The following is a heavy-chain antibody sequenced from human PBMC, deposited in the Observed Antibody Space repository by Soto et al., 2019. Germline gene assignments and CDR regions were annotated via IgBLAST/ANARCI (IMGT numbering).Heavy chain of an antibody. CDR3: ARDLGYCSGTPRIWFDR. J-gene: IGHJ5*02. CDR1: GFTFSSYS. Sequence: PAGSLRLSCAASGFTFSSYSMNWVRQAPGKGLEWVSYISSSSSTIYYADSVKGRFTISRDNAKNSLYLQMNSLRAEDTAVYYCARDLGYCSGTPRIWFDRGGQGSQVTVS. CDR2: ISSSSSTI. V-gene: IGHV3-48*04. D-gene: IGHD2-15*01.